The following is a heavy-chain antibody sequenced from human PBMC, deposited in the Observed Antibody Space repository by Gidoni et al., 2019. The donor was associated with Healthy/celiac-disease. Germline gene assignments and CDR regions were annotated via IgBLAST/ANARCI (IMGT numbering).Heavy chain of an antibody. Sequence: EVQLVESGGVLVQPGGSLRLSCAASGFTFSSYSMNWVRQAPGKGLEWVSYISSSSSTIYYADSVKGRFTISRDNAKNSLYLQMNSLRDEDTAVYYCARAGDCGGDCPYYFDYWGQGTLVTVSS. J-gene: IGHJ4*02. CDR2: ISSSSSTI. CDR1: GFTFSSYS. CDR3: ARAGDCGGDCPYYFDY. D-gene: IGHD2-21*02. V-gene: IGHV3-48*02.